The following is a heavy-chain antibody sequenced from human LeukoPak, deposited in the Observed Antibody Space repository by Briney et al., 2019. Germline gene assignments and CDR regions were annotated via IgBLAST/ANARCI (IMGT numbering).Heavy chain of an antibody. Sequence: GGSLRLSCAASGFTFSSTWMGWVRQAPGKGLEWVANIEHDASFKDYVDSVKGRFTISRDNAKNSLYLQMNSLTAEDTGVYYCARDRETRTSDSWGQGTLVTVSS. D-gene: IGHD2-8*01. CDR1: GFTFSSTW. CDR2: IEHDASFK. V-gene: IGHV3-7*01. J-gene: IGHJ4*02. CDR3: ARDRETRTSDS.